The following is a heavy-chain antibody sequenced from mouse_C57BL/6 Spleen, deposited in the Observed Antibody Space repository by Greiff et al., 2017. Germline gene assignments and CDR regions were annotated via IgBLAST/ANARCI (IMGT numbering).Heavy chain of an antibody. Sequence: QVQLQQPGAELVKPGASVKLSCKASGYTFTSYWMHWVKQRPGQGLEWIGNINPSNGGTNYNEKFKSKATLTVDRSSSTAYMQLSSLTSEDSAVYYCARRMVTTTSYYARDYWGQGTSVTVSS. V-gene: IGHV1-53*01. J-gene: IGHJ4*01. CDR3: ARRMVTTTSYYARDY. CDR1: GYTFTSYW. CDR2: INPSNGGT. D-gene: IGHD2-3*01.